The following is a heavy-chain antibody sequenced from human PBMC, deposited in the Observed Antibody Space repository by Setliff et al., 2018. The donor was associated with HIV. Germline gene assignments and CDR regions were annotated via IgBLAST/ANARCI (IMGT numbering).Heavy chain of an antibody. CDR1: GFTFSSYE. V-gene: IGHV3-48*03. Sequence: LRLSCAASGFTFSSYEMNWVRQAPGKGLEWLSYISSSGSTIYYADSVKGRFTVSRDNAKNSLYLQMNSLRADDTAVYYCAKDRSGSYSFARDWGQGTLVTVSS. J-gene: IGHJ4*02. CDR2: ISSSGSTI. CDR3: AKDRSGSYSFARD. D-gene: IGHD1-26*01.